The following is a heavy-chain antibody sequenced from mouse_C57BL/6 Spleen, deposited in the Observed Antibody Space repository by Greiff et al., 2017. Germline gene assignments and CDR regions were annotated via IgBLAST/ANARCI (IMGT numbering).Heavy chain of an antibody. V-gene: IGHV1-18*01. CDR1: GYTFTDYN. J-gene: IGHJ2*01. CDR3: ARRGSSGHYFDY. D-gene: IGHD3-2*02. CDR2: INPNNGGT. Sequence: EVQLQQSGPELVKPGASVKIPCKASGYTFTDYNMDWVKQSHGKSLEWIGDINPNNGGTIYNQKFKGKATLTVDKSSSTAYMELRSLTSEDTAIYYCARRGSSGHYFDYWGQGTTLTVSA.